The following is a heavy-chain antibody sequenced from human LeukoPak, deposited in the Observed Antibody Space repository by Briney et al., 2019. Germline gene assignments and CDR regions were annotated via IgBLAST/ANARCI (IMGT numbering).Heavy chain of an antibody. Sequence: ASVKVSCKASGYTFTSYAMHWVRQAPGQRPEWMGWINAGNGNTKYSQKFQGRVTITRDTSASTAYMGLSSLRSEDTAVYYCARDKSVRGVSNWFDPWGQGTLVTVSS. CDR3: ARDKSVRGVSNWFDP. CDR1: GYTFTSYA. D-gene: IGHD3-10*01. J-gene: IGHJ5*02. V-gene: IGHV1-3*01. CDR2: INAGNGNT.